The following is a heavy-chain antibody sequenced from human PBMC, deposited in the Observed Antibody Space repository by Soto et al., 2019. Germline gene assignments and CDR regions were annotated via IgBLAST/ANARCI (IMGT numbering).Heavy chain of an antibody. J-gene: IGHJ5*02. D-gene: IGHD1-1*01. CDR2: IYASGTT. V-gene: IGHV4-4*07. CDR3: VRDGTKTLRDWFDP. Sequence: SETLSLTCTVSGASISGYYWSWIRKSAGKGLEWIGRIYASGTTDYNPSLKSRVMMSVDTSKKQFSLKLRSVTAADTAVYYCVRDGTKTLRDWFDPWGQGISVTVSS. CDR1: GASISGYY.